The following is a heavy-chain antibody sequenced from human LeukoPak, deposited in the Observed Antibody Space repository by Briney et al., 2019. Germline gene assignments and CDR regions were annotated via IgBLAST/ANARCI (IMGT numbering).Heavy chain of an antibody. J-gene: IGHJ4*02. CDR3: AKDQRQRAAAGPDY. CDR1: GFTFRSYA. CDR2: ISGSGDST. Sequence: GGSLRLSCAASGFTFRSYAMSWVRQAPGKGLEWVSAISGSGDSTYYADSVKGRLTISRDNSKNTLYLQMNSLRAEDTAVYYCAKDQRQRAAAGPDYWGQGTLVTVSS. V-gene: IGHV3-23*01. D-gene: IGHD6-13*01.